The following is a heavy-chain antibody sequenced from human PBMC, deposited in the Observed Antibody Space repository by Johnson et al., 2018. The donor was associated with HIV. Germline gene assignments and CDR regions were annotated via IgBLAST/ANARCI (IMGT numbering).Heavy chain of an antibody. CDR3: ASSSPYSGSYGDAFDI. J-gene: IGHJ3*02. Sequence: QVQLVESGGGVVQPGGSLRLSCAASGFTFSSYGMHWVRQAPGKGLEWVAFIRYDGSNEYYADSVKGRFTISRDSSKNTLYLQMNRLRPEDTAVYSCASSSPYSGSYGDAFDIWGQGTLVTVSS. D-gene: IGHD1-26*01. CDR1: GFTFSSYG. CDR2: IRYDGSNE. V-gene: IGHV3-30*02.